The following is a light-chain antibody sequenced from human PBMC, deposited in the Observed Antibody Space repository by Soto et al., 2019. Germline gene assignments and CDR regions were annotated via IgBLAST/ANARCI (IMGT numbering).Light chain of an antibody. J-gene: IGKJ1*01. Sequence: DIQMTQSPSSLSASVGDRDTITCRASQSISTYLNWFQQKPGKPPKLLLYAAYSLQSGVPSRFSGGGSGTAFTLTISSLQPEDFATYFCQQSYNTPRSFGRGTKVEI. CDR1: QSISTY. V-gene: IGKV1-39*01. CDR2: AAY. CDR3: QQSYNTPRS.